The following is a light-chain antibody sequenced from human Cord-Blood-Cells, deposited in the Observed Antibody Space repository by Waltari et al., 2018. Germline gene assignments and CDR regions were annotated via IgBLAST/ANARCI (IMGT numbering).Light chain of an antibody. Sequence: SYELTQPPSVSVSPGQTARITCAGDALPKQYAYWYQQKPGQTPGLVIYKGSGRASGIPARFSGSSSGTTVTLTISGVQAEDEADYYCQSADSSGTVVFGGGTKLTVL. J-gene: IGLJ2*01. CDR2: KGS. CDR1: ALPKQY. CDR3: QSADSSGTVV. V-gene: IGLV3-25*03.